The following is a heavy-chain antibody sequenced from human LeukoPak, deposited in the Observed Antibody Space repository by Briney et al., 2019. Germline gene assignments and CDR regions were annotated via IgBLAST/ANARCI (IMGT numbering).Heavy chain of an antibody. CDR2: IIPIFGTA. D-gene: IGHD6-6*01. CDR1: GGTFSSYA. V-gene: IGHV1-69*05. Sequence: GASVKVSCKASGGTFSSYAISWVRQAPGQGLEWMGRIIPIFGTANYAQKFQGGVTITTDESTSTAYMELSSLRSEDTAVYYCARVHEYSSSSALDYWGQGTLVTVSS. J-gene: IGHJ4*02. CDR3: ARVHEYSSSSALDY.